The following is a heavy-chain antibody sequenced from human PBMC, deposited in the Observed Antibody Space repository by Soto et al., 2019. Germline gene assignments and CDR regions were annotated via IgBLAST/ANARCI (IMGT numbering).Heavy chain of an antibody. V-gene: IGHV1-46*03. D-gene: IGHD3-10*01. CDR2: INPSGGRA. CDR3: SRLTTMVREINDDPFDF. CDR1: GYTFTSYY. Sequence: ASVKVSCKASGYTFTSYYMHWVRQAPGQGLEWMGIINPSGGRASYAPKFQGRVTLTRDTSTSTAYMELSSLRSDDTAVYFCSRLTTMVREINDDPFDFWRQGTLVTVSS. J-gene: IGHJ3*01.